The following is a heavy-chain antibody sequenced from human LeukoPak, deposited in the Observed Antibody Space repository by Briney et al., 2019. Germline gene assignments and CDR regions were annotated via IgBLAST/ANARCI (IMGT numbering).Heavy chain of an antibody. D-gene: IGHD3-9*01. V-gene: IGHV1-18*01. CDR1: GYTFTSYG. Sequence: ASVKVSCKASGYTFTSYGISWVRQAPGQGLEWMGWISAYNGNTNYAQKLQGRVTMTTDTSTSTAYMELRSLRSDDTAAYYCARGGYDILTGYQAFDYWGQGTLVTVSS. J-gene: IGHJ4*02. CDR3: ARGGYDILTGYQAFDY. CDR2: ISAYNGNT.